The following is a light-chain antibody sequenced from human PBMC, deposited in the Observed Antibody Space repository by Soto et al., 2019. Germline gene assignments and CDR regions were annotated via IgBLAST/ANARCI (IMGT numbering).Light chain of an antibody. CDR3: QKYNSAPNT. Sequence: DVQMTQSPSSLSASVGDRVTITCRASRDISSSLAWYQQKPGKVPKLLIYAASTLHAGVQSRFSGSGSGTFFTLTINSRQPEDVATYYCQKYNSAPNTFGRGTRLEI. J-gene: IGKJ2*01. CDR2: AAS. V-gene: IGKV1-27*01. CDR1: RDISSS.